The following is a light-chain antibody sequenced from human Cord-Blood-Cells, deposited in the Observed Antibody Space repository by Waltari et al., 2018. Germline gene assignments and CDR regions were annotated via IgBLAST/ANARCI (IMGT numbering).Light chain of an antibody. J-gene: IGLJ2*01. CDR3: CSYAGSSTVV. Sequence: QSALTQPASVSGSPGQSLTISCTGTSRAVGSYHLASWYQQHPGKAPKLMIYEGSKRPSGVSNRFSGSKSGNTASLTISGLQAEVEADYYCCSYAGSSTVVFGGGTKLTVL. V-gene: IGLV2-23*01. CDR2: EGS. CDR1: SRAVGSYHL.